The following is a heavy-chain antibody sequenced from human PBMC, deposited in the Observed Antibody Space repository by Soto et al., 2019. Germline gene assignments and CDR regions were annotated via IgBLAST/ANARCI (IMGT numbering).Heavy chain of an antibody. CDR3: ARDRGSRAEIVVVTRGDRWFDP. CDR1: GGSISSGGYY. Sequence: QVQLQESGPGLVKPSQTLSLTCTVSGGSISSGGYYWSWIRQHPGKGLEWIGYIYYSGSTYYNPSLKSRVTISVDTSKNQFSLKLSSVTAADTAVYYCARDRGSRAEIVVVTRGDRWFDPWGQGTLVTVSS. CDR2: IYYSGST. D-gene: IGHD3-22*01. J-gene: IGHJ5*02. V-gene: IGHV4-31*03.